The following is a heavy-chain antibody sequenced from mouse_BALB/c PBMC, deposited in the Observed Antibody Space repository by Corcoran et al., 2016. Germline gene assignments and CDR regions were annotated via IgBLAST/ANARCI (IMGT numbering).Heavy chain of an antibody. CDR3: ARDRDFDY. V-gene: IGHV3-6*02. CDR1: GHSITSGYY. Sequence: DVQLQESGPGLVKPSQSLSLTCSVTGHSITSGYYWNWIRQFPGNKLEWMGYISYDGSNNYNPSLKNRISITRDTSKNQFFLKLNSVTTEDTATYYCARDRDFDYWGQGTTLTVSS. J-gene: IGHJ2*01. CDR2: ISYDGSN.